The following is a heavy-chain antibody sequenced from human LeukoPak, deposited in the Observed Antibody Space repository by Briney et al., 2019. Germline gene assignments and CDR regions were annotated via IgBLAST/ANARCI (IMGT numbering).Heavy chain of an antibody. CDR2: IYHSGST. CDR1: GYSISSGYY. CDR3: ARAGEKEWLLYWFDP. D-gene: IGHD3-3*01. Sequence: KPSGTLSLTCTVSGYSISSGYYWGWIRQPPGKGLEWIGSIYHSGSTYYNPSLKSRVTISVDTSKNQFSLKLSSVTAADTAVYYCARAGEKEWLLYWFDPWGQGTLVTVSS. J-gene: IGHJ5*02. V-gene: IGHV4-38-2*02.